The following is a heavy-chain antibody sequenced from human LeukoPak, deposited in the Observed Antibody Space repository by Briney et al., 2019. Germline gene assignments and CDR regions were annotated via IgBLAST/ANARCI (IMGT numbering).Heavy chain of an antibody. CDR1: GFTFSSYA. V-gene: IGHV3-23*01. D-gene: IGHD3-16*02. J-gene: IGHJ4*02. CDR3: ARHRTASDY. CDR2: ISSSDST. Sequence: GGSLRLSCAASGFTFSSYAMRWVRQAPGKGLEWVSTISSSDSTYYADSVKGRFTISRDNSKNTLYLQMNSLRAEDTALYYCARHRTASDYWGQGTLVTVSS.